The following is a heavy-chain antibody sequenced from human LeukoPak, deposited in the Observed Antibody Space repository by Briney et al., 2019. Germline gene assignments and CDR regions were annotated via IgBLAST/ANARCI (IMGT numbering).Heavy chain of an antibody. CDR1: GFTFSSSS. CDR3: ARVRPGYFDY. Sequence: GGSLRLSCEASGFTFSSSSMSWVRQAPGKGLEWVSYINSGSSTIYYADSVKGRFTISRDNAKNSLYLQMNSLRDEDTAVYYCARVRPGYFDYWGQGTLVTVSS. CDR2: INSGSSTI. D-gene: IGHD6-6*01. J-gene: IGHJ4*02. V-gene: IGHV3-48*02.